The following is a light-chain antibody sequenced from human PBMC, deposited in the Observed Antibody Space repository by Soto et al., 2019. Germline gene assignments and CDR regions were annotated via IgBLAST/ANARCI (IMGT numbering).Light chain of an antibody. V-gene: IGKV3-20*01. J-gene: IGKJ5*01. CDR3: QQYGSSPIT. Sequence: EILLTQSPATLSFSPGERATLSCRASQSVSSNLAWYQQKPGQAPRLLIYGASSRATGIPDRFSGSGSGTDFTLTISRLEPEDFAVYYCQQYGSSPITFGQGKRLEIK. CDR2: GAS. CDR1: QSVSSN.